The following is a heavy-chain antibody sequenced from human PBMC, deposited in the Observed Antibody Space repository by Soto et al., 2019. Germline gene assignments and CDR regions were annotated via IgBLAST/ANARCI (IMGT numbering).Heavy chain of an antibody. CDR2: INPGNGNT. CDR3: ARGGYFDSSNYLAY. D-gene: IGHD3-22*01. J-gene: IGHJ4*02. V-gene: IGHV1-3*01. CDR1: GYTFTSYG. Sequence: ASVKVSCKASGYTFTSYGINWVRQAPGRGLEWVGWINPGNGNTKYSQQFQGRVIIDRDTSASTAYMELSSLRSEDTAVYYCARGGYFDSSNYLAYWGLGXLVTVSS.